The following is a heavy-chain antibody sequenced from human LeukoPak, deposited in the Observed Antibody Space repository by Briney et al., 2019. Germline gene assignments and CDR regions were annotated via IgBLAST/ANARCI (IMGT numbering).Heavy chain of an antibody. CDR2: IKPNSGGT. CDR1: GYTFTDYY. CDR3: ARGGVMDYGPHFDY. D-gene: IGHD4/OR15-4a*01. V-gene: IGHV1-2*02. Sequence: ASVKVSCKTSGYTFTDYYIHWLRQAPGQGLEWLGWIKPNSGGTNYAQKFQGRVTMTRDMSTSTVYMEISSLRSEDTAVYYCARGGVMDYGPHFDYWGQGTLVTVSS. J-gene: IGHJ4*02.